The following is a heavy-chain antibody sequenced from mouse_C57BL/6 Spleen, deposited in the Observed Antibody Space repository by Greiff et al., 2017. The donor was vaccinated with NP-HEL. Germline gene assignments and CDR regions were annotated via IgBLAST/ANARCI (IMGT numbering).Heavy chain of an antibody. Sequence: VKLQESGAELVRPGTSVKVSCKASGYAFTNYLIEWVKQRPGQGLEWIGVINPGSGGTNYNEKFKGKATLTADKSSSTAYMQLSSLTSEDSAVYFCARGIYYGSSYNPDYWGQGTTLTVSS. D-gene: IGHD1-1*01. CDR2: INPGSGGT. CDR3: ARGIYYGSSYNPDY. V-gene: IGHV1-54*01. J-gene: IGHJ2*01. CDR1: GYAFTNYL.